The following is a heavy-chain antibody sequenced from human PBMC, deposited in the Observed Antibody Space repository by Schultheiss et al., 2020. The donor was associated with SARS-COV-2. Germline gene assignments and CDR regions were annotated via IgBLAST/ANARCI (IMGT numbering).Heavy chain of an antibody. J-gene: IGHJ6*02. CDR3: ARDSAVTEDYYYGMDV. CDR2: IYYSGST. CDR1: GGSISSGGYY. D-gene: IGHD4-17*01. Sequence: SETLSLTCTVSGGSISSGGYYWSWIRQHPGKGLEWIGYIYYSGSTNYNPSLKSRVTISVDTSKNQFSLKLSSVTAADTAVYYCARDSAVTEDYYYGMDVWGQGTTVTVSS. V-gene: IGHV4-61*08.